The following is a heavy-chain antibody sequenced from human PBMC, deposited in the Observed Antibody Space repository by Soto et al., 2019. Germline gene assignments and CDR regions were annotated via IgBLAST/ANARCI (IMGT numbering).Heavy chain of an antibody. CDR1: GGSFSGYY. CDR3: ARGLHDFWSGYNYYYYGMDV. V-gene: IGHV4-34*01. D-gene: IGHD3-3*01. J-gene: IGHJ6*02. CDR2: INHSGST. Sequence: SETLSLTCAVYGGSFSGYYWSWIRQPPGKGLEWIGEINHSGSTNYNPSLKSRVTISVDTSKNQFSLKLSSVTAADTAVYYCARGLHDFWSGYNYYYYGMDVWGQGTTVTVSS.